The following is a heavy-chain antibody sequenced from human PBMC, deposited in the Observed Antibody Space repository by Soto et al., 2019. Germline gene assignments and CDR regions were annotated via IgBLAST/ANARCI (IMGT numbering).Heavy chain of an antibody. CDR3: ARESIIGTSYSDY. D-gene: IGHD1-7*01. J-gene: IGHJ4*02. CDR2: IHSSGTT. V-gene: IGHV4-4*07. CDR1: SGSINSFY. Sequence: SETLSLTCTVSSGSINSFYWAWMRQPAGKGLEWIGRIHSSGTTNYNPSLSSRVTMSVDPSKNQFSLRLTSVTAADTAVYYCARESIIGTSYSDYWGQGLLVTVYS.